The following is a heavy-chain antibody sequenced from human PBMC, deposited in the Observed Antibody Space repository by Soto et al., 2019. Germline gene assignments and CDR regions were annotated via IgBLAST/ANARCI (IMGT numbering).Heavy chain of an antibody. CDR3: ANLPLYGSGFDC. D-gene: IGHD3-10*01. CDR1: GFTFDDYA. J-gene: IGHJ4*02. V-gene: IGHV3-9*01. CDR2: ISWNGASI. Sequence: EVQLVESGGGLVQPGRSLRLSCAASGFTFDDYAIHWVRQAPGRGREWVAGISWNGASIGYADSVKGRFTISRDNAKNSLHLQMNSLRSADTALYYCANLPLYGSGFDCWGQGTLVTVSS.